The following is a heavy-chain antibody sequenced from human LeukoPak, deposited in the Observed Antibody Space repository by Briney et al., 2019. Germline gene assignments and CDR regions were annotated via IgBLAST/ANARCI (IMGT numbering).Heavy chain of an antibody. CDR1: GGSISSYY. V-gene: IGHV4-59*01. CDR3: ARGRARYFGWLLSQYYFDG. CDR2: IYYSGST. Sequence: SETLSLTCTVSGGSISSYYWSWIRQPPGKGLEWIGYIYYSGSTNYNPSLKSRVTISVDTSKNQFSLKLSSVTAADTAVYYCARGRARYFGWLLSQYYFDGWGQGTLVTVSS. J-gene: IGHJ4*02. D-gene: IGHD3-9*01.